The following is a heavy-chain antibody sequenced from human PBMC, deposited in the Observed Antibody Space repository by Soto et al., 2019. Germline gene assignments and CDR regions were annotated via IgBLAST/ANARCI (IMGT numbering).Heavy chain of an antibody. CDR2: ISYDGSNK. V-gene: IGHV3-30-3*01. D-gene: IGHD3-16*01. Sequence: TLRLSSQASRFSFCSYAMNTVHQGPGKGLEWVAVISYDGSNKYYADSVKGRFTISRDNSKNTLYLQMNSLRAEDTAVYYCARDTTFHYFDYWGRGTLVAVSS. CDR1: RFSFCSYA. J-gene: IGHJ4*02. CDR3: ARDTTFHYFDY.